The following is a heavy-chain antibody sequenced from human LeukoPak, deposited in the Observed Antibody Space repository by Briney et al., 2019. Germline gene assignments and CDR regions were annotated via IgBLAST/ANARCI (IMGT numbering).Heavy chain of an antibody. Sequence: GGSLRLSCAASGFTFSSYSMNWVRQAPGKGLEWVSSISSSSSYIYYADSVKGRFTISRDNAKNSLYLQMNSLRAEDTAVYYCARDLPAAAGKGFDYWGQGTLVTVSS. D-gene: IGHD6-13*01. CDR3: ARDLPAAAGKGFDY. V-gene: IGHV3-21*01. CDR2: ISSSSSYI. J-gene: IGHJ4*02. CDR1: GFTFSSYS.